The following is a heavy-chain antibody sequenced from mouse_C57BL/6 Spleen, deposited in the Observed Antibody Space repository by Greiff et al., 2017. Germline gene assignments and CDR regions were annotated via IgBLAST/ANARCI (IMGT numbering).Heavy chain of an antibody. V-gene: IGHV1-54*01. CDR3: ARRDEYDCGGFDY. Sequence: QVQLQQSGAELVRPGTSVKVSCKASGYAFTNYLIEWVKQRPGQGLEWIGVINPGGGGTNYNEKFKGKATLTADKAYSTAYMQLNSLTSEDSAVYVCARRDEYDCGGFDYWGQGTTLTVSS. D-gene: IGHD2-4*01. CDR2: INPGGGGT. J-gene: IGHJ2*01. CDR1: GYAFTNYL.